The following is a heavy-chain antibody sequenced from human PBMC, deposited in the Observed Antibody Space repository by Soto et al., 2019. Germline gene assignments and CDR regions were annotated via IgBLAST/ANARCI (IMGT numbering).Heavy chain of an antibody. V-gene: IGHV4-59*01. Sequence: QVQLQESGPGLVRPSETLSLTCTVSGGSIRRYFWSWIRQSPGKGLEWIGYIFYTGSTTYNPSLKSRVTISIDTSKNQFSLKLSSLTAADTAVYYCAHFSDLEWFDPWGQGTLVTVSS. D-gene: IGHD2-21*01. CDR3: AHFSDLEWFDP. J-gene: IGHJ5*02. CDR1: GGSIRRYF. CDR2: IFYTGST.